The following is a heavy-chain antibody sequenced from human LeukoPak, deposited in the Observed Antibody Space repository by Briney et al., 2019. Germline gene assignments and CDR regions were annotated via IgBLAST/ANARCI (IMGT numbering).Heavy chain of an antibody. CDR1: GFTFSSYA. Sequence: GGSLRLSCVASGFTFSSYAMSWVRQAPGKGLEWVSAISGSGGSTYYADSVKGRFTISRDNSKNTLYLQMNSLRAEDTAVYYCAKGLEQLVDLGSDYWGQETLVTVSS. J-gene: IGHJ4*02. D-gene: IGHD6-13*01. V-gene: IGHV3-23*01. CDR3: AKGLEQLVDLGSDY. CDR2: ISGSGGST.